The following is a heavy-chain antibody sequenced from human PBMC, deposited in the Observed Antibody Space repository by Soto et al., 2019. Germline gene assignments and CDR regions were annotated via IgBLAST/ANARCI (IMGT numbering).Heavy chain of an antibody. Sequence: SETLSLTCTVSGGSISSYHWSWIRQPPGKGLEWIGYVYYSGSTNYNPSLKSRVTISVDTSKDQFSLKLSSVTAADTAVYYCARVRVRGVTVAFDYWGQGTLVTVSS. CDR3: ARVRVRGVTVAFDY. CDR1: GGSISSYH. V-gene: IGHV4-59*08. D-gene: IGHD3-10*01. CDR2: VYYSGST. J-gene: IGHJ4*02.